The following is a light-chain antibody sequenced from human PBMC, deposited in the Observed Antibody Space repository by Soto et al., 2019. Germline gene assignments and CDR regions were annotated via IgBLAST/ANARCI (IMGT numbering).Light chain of an antibody. CDR2: GAS. J-gene: IGKJ1*01. CDR1: QSVSNDF. CDR3: QQYGSSPPRT. V-gene: IGKV3-20*01. Sequence: EIVLTQSPGILSLSPGQRVTLSCRASQSVSNDFLAWYQQKPGQAPRLLIYGASTRATDVPDRFSGGGSGADFTLTISRLEPEDFAVYYCQQYGSSPPRTFGQGTKVDIK.